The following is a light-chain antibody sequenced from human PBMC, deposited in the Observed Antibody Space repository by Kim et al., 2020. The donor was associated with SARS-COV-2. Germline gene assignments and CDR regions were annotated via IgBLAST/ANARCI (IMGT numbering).Light chain of an antibody. V-gene: IGLV8-61*01. CDR1: SGSVSTSYY. CDR3: VLYMGSGIWV. J-gene: IGLJ3*02. CDR2: STN. Sequence: QTVVIQEPSFSVSPGGTVTLTCGLSSGSVSTSYYPSWYQQTPGQAPRTLIYSTNTRSSGVPDRFSGSILGNKAALTITGAQADDESDYYCVLYMGSGIWVFGGGTQLTVL.